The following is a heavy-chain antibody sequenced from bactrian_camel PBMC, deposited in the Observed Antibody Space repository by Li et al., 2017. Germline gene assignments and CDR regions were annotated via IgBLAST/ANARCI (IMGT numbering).Heavy chain of an antibody. V-gene: IGHV3S54*01. J-gene: IGHJ4*01. D-gene: IGHD1*01. CDR1: GNKLTIDR. Sequence: HVQLVESGGGSVQAGGSLRLSCELSGNKLTIDRTCVGWFREREGIAALYTGDNRSWYTDAVRGRFTVSKDNTENTVYLQMNNIKSEDTAMYYCASDPCSTFRGLGQDEHDYWGQGTQVTVS. CDR3: ASDPCSTFRGLGQDEHDY. CDR2: LYTGDNRS.